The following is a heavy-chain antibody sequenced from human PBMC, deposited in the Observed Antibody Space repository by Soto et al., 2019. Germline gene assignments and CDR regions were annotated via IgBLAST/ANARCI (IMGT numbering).Heavy chain of an antibody. Sequence: GGSLRLSCAASGFTFSNAWMNWVRQAPGKGLEWVGRIKSKTDGGTTDYAAPVKGRFTISRDDSKNTLYLQMNSLKTEDTAVYYCTPLTIFGPWRDYWGQGTLVTVSS. CDR3: TPLTIFGPWRDY. J-gene: IGHJ4*02. V-gene: IGHV3-15*07. CDR1: GFTFSNAW. CDR2: IKSKTDGGTT. D-gene: IGHD3-3*01.